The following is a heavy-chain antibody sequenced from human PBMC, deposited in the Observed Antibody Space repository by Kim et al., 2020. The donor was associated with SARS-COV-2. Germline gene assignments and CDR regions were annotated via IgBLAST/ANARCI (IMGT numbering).Heavy chain of an antibody. V-gene: IGHV5-51*01. CDR3: ARPGPNSRAFDI. Sequence: YRPSFQGQVTISADKSISTAYLQWSSLKASDTAMYYCARPGPNSRAFDIWGQGTMVTVSS. J-gene: IGHJ3*02.